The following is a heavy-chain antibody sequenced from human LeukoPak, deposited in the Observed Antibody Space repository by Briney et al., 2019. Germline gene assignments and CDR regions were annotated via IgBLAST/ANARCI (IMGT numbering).Heavy chain of an antibody. CDR3: ASNQYYYGSRSYYLFEY. J-gene: IGHJ4*02. Sequence: ASVKVSCKASGYTFTGYYMHWVRQAPGQGLEWMGWINPNNGGTNYAQKFQGRVTMTRDTSISTAYMELSRLRSDDTAVYYCASNQYYYGSRSYYLFEYWGQGTLVTVSS. CDR2: INPNNGGT. D-gene: IGHD3-10*01. CDR1: GYTFTGYY. V-gene: IGHV1-2*02.